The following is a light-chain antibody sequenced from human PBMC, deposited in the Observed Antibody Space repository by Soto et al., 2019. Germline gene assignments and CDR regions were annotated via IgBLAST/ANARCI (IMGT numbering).Light chain of an antibody. J-gene: IGKJ1*01. CDR1: RSVGTW. Sequence: DIQMTQSPPTLSASVGARVTITCRASRSVGTWLAWYQQKPGRAPNLLIYKTSTLKSGVPSRFSGSGSRTQFSLIINSLQPDDFATYYCEQYNDYFRTFGPGTKVEIE. CDR2: KTS. V-gene: IGKV1-5*03. CDR3: EQYNDYFRT.